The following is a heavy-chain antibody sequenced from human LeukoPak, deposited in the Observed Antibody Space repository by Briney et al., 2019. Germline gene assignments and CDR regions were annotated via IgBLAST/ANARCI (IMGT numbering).Heavy chain of an antibody. CDR3: ARISARGAQFDY. Sequence: SETLSLTCSVSGGSISCYYWSWIRQPAGKGLEWIGRIYSSGSTNYNPSLKTRVTMSLDTSKNQFSLNLTTVTAADTAVYYCARISARGAQFDYWGQGTLVTVSS. CDR2: IYSSGST. CDR1: GGSISCYY. V-gene: IGHV4-4*07. D-gene: IGHD3-10*01. J-gene: IGHJ4*02.